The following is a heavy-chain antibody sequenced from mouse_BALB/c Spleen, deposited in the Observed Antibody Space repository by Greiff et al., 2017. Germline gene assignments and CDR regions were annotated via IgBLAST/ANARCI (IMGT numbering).Heavy chain of an antibody. CDR3: ASGALLSYYAMDY. J-gene: IGHJ4*01. V-gene: IGHV1-67*01. CDR1: GYTFTDYA. CDR2: ISTYYGNT. Sequence: QVQLKESGPELVRPGVSVKLSCKGSGYTFTDYAMHWVKQSHAKSLEWIGVISTYYGNTNYNQKFKGKATMTVDKSSSTAYMELARLTSEDSAIYYCASGALLSYYAMDYWGQGTSVTVSS. D-gene: IGHD2-1*01.